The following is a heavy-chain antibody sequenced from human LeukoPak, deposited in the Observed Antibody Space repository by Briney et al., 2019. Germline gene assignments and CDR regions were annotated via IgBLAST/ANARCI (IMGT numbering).Heavy chain of an antibody. CDR1: GYTFTSYG. Sequence: ASVKVSCKASGYTFTSYGISWVRQAPGQGLEWMGWISAYNGNTNYAQKLQGRVTMTTDTSTSTAYMELRSLRSDDTAVYYCARDDVPYCGGDCYIDYWGQGTLSPSPQ. CDR2: ISAYNGNT. V-gene: IGHV1-18*01. D-gene: IGHD2-21*02. CDR3: ARDDVPYCGGDCYIDY. J-gene: IGHJ4*02.